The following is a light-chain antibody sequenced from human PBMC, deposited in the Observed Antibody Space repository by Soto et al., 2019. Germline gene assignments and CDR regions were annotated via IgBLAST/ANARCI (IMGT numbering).Light chain of an antibody. J-gene: IGKJ4*01. V-gene: IGKV3-20*01. Sequence: IVLTQSPGTLSLSPGERATLSCRASQSVSISYLAWYQQKPGQAPRLLIYAASARATGIPDRFSGRGSGTEFTLTISRVEPEDSAVYYCQQWGNSPRVTFGGGTKVDIK. CDR3: QQWGNSPRVT. CDR1: QSVSISY. CDR2: AAS.